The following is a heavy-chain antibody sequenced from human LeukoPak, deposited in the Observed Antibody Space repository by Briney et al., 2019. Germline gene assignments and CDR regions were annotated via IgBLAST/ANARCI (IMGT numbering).Heavy chain of an antibody. Sequence: GGSLRLSCTASGFSFSGHWMHWARQLPGKGLVWVSRISPTGSTTSYADSVKGRFTVSRDNAKNTLYLQVNNLRAEDTAVYYCARGPNSNWSGLDFWGQGTLPTVSS. CDR3: ARGPNSNWSGLDF. D-gene: IGHD6-6*01. V-gene: IGHV3-74*01. CDR1: GFSFSGHW. J-gene: IGHJ4*02. CDR2: ISPTGSTT.